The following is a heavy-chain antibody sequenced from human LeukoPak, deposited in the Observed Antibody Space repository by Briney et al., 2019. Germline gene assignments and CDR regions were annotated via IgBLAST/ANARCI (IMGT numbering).Heavy chain of an antibody. CDR2: ISSSSSYI. CDR1: GFTFSSYS. D-gene: IGHD6-19*01. J-gene: IGHJ4*02. Sequence: PGGSLRLSCAASGFTFSSYSMNWVRQAPGKGLEWVSSISSSSSYIYYADSVKGRFTISRDNAKNSLYLQMNSLRAEDTAVYYCARDSGVAYSSVDYWGQGTLVTVSS. CDR3: ARDSGVAYSSVDY. V-gene: IGHV3-21*01.